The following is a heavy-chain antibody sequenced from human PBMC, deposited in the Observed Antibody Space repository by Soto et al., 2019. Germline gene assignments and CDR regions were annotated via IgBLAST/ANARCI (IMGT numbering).Heavy chain of an antibody. J-gene: IGHJ4*02. D-gene: IGHD4-4*01. V-gene: IGHV4-38-2*02. Sequence: SETLSLTCCVSGYSISSGYFWGWFRHPPGKGLEGIGNILHSGTALYNPSLKSRVTISVDTFKDQFSLMLTSVTAADAAVYCCGRDDYSNLGGPGYWGPGALVTVSS. CDR2: ILHSGTA. CDR1: GYSISSGYF. CDR3: GRDDYSNLGGPGY.